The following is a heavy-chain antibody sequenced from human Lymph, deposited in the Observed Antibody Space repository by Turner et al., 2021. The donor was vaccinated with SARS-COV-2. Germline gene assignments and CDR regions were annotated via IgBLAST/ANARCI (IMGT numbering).Heavy chain of an antibody. V-gene: IGHV3-66*01. CDR2: IYPGGST. D-gene: IGHD4-17*01. CDR3: ARVYGDYVP. J-gene: IGHJ5*02. Sequence: EVQLVESGGGLVQPGGSLRLSCTASGFTVSSNYMTWVRQAPGKGLEWVSLIYPGGSTYYADSVKGRFTISRDNSKNTLYLQMNSLRAEDTGVYYCARVYGDYVPWGQGTLVTVSS. CDR1: GFTVSSNY.